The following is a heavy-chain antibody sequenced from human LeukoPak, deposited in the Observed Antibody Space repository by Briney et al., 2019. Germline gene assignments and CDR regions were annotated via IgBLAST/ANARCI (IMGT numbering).Heavy chain of an antibody. CDR3: AKSLPPGRITMVRGIDY. CDR2: ISGSGGST. J-gene: IGHJ4*02. V-gene: IGHV3-23*01. D-gene: IGHD3-10*01. Sequence: GGSLRLSGAASGFTFSSYAMSWVRQAPGKGLEWVSAISGSGGSTYYADSVKGRFTISRDNSKNTLYLQMNSLRAEDTAVYYCAKSLPPGRITMVRGIDYWGQGTLVTVSS. CDR1: GFTFSSYA.